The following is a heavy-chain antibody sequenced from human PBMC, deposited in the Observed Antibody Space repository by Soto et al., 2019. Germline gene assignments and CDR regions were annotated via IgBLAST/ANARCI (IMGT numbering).Heavy chain of an antibody. CDR2: INHSGTT. Sequence: SETLSLTCAVSGGSFSCYSWTWLRQSPGKGLEWIGEINHSGTTDYNPALKSRVTMPVDTSKNQFSLRVRSVTAADTAVYYCARARFDSWSHIYYGLDVWGQGTTVTVSS. CDR3: ARARFDSWSHIYYGLDV. V-gene: IGHV4-34*01. CDR1: GGSFSCYS. D-gene: IGHD3-3*01. J-gene: IGHJ6*02.